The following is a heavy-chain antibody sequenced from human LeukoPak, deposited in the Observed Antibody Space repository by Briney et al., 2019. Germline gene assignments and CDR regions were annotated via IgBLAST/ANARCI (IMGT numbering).Heavy chain of an antibody. D-gene: IGHD3-16*01. CDR1: GFTFSSYG. V-gene: IGHV3-33*06. CDR3: AKENTYYDYVWGSSRDAFDI. Sequence: GGSLRLSCAASGFTFSSYGMHWVRQAPGKGLEWVAVIWYDGSNKYYADSVKGRFTISRDNSKNTLYLQMNSLRAEDTAVYYCAKENTYYDYVWGSSRDAFDIWGQGTMVTVSS. CDR2: IWYDGSNK. J-gene: IGHJ3*02.